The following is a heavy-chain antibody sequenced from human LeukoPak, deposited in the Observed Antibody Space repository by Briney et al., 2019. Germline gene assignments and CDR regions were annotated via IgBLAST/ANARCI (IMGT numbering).Heavy chain of an antibody. Sequence: GGSLRLSCAASGFTFGNSAMHWVRQAPGKGLEYVSTISTNGGITYYANSVKGRFTISRDNSKNTLYLQMGSLRADDMAVYYCARGGIQSMVAAFDYWGQGTLVTVSS. CDR1: GFTFGNSA. V-gene: IGHV3-64*01. CDR3: ARGGIQSMVAAFDY. D-gene: IGHD1-14*01. J-gene: IGHJ4*02. CDR2: ISTNGGIT.